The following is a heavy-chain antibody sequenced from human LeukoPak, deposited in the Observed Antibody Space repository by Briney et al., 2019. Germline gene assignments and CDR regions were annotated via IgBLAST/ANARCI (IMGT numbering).Heavy chain of an antibody. D-gene: IGHD5-24*01. CDR1: GFPFSSYA. CDR3: ARYGDGYKLDY. CDR2: ISDSGGST. Sequence: GGSLRLSCSASGFPFSSYAMHWVRQAPGKGLEYVSAISDSGGSTYYADSVKGRFTISRDNSKNTLYLQMSSLRAEDTAVYYCARYGDGYKLDYWGQGTLVTVSS. J-gene: IGHJ4*02. V-gene: IGHV3-64D*09.